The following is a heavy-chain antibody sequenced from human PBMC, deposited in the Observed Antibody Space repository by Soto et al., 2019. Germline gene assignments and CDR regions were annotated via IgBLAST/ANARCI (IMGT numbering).Heavy chain of an antibody. CDR2: FYYSGST. Sequence: PSETLSLTCTVSDGSISSGGYHWSWICQHPGKGLEWIGYFYYSGSTYYNLSLKSRVTISVDTSKNQFSLKLSSVTAADTAVYYCAMGRNDGPYYYYYGMDVWGQGTTVTVSS. D-gene: IGHD1-1*01. J-gene: IGHJ6*02. CDR1: DGSISSGGYH. CDR3: AMGRNDGPYYYYYGMDV. V-gene: IGHV4-31*03.